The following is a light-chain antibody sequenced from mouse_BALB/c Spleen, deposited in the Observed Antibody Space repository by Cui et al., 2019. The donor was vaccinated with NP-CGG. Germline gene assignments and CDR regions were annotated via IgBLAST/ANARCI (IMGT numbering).Light chain of an antibody. J-gene: IGLJ1*01. CDR3: VLWYSNHWV. V-gene: IGLV1*01. CDR1: TGTVTTSNY. Sequence: QAVGTQESALTTSPGETVTLTCHSSTGTVTTSNYANWVQEKPDHLFTGLIGGTNNRVPGVPARFSGSLIGDKAALTITGAQTEDEAIYFCVLWYSNHWVFGGGTKLTVL. CDR2: GTN.